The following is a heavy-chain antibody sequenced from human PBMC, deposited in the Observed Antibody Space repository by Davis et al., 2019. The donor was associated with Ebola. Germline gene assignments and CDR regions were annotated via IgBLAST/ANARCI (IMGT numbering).Heavy chain of an antibody. V-gene: IGHV3-21*01. D-gene: IGHD3-22*01. CDR3: ARDANYYDSSGYYPRAYFDY. CDR1: GFTFSSYS. CDR2: ISSSSSYI. Sequence: GESLKISCAASGFTFSSYSMNWVRQAPGKGLEWVSSISSSSSYIYYADSVKGRFTISRDNAKNSLYLQMNSLRAEDTAVYYCARDANYYDSSGYYPRAYFDYWGQGTLVTVSS. J-gene: IGHJ4*02.